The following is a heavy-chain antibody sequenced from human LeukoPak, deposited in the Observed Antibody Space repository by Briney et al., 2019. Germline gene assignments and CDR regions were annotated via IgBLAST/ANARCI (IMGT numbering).Heavy chain of an antibody. J-gene: IGHJ3*02. CDR1: GFTFSGYA. CDR2: ISGSSTKI. D-gene: IGHD3-10*01. CDR3: ARPTYYYGSVDAFDI. V-gene: IGHV3-48*02. Sequence: PGGSLRLSCAASGFTFSGYAMNWVRQAPGKGLEWVSYISGSSTKIYYAESVRGRFTISRDNAKNSLSLQMNSLRDEDTAVYYCARPTYYYGSVDAFDIWGQGTMVAVSS.